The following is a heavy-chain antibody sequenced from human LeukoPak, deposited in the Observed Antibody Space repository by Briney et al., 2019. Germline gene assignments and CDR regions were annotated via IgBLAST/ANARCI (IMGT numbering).Heavy chain of an antibody. CDR1: GLAFSSYA. CDR3: TKDRLSSGWYNYFDP. D-gene: IGHD6-19*01. J-gene: IGHJ5*02. V-gene: IGHV3-23*01. CDR2: ITGSGDST. Sequence: TGGSLTLSCVASGLAFSSYAMSWVRQAPGKGLEWVSAITGSGDSTYYADSVKGRFSISKDISKNTLYLQMNSLRAEDTAVYYCTKDRLSSGWYNYFDPWGQGTLVTVSS.